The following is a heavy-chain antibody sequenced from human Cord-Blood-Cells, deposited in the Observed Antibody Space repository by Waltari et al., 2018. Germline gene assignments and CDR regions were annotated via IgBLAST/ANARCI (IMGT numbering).Heavy chain of an antibody. CDR3: GGRVVVVSAIPHDAFDI. CDR1: GGSISSTSYY. Sequence: VQLQESSPGLLEPSEALAHTCSVSGGSISSTSYYSVGIRPPRGKGLEWRGGIDSSGSTSNNAPMRRGSTISVETDKNNLSHKVSCVTASDTAVYYCGGRVVVVSAIPHDAFDIWGQGTLVTVSS. D-gene: IGHD2-21*01. CDR2: IDSSGST. V-gene: IGHV4-39*02. J-gene: IGHJ3*02.